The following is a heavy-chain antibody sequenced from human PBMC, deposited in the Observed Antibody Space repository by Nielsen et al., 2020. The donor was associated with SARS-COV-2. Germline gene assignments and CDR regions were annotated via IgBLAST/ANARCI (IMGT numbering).Heavy chain of an antibody. CDR3: ADVWGY. J-gene: IGHJ4*02. Sequence: SETLSLTCTVSGGSISSSTHYWGWIRQPPGKGLEWIGSMFYSGHSYYNPSLESRVAISVDTSKNQFSLKLNSVTAADTAVYYCADVWGYWGQGALVTVSS. D-gene: IGHD3-16*01. V-gene: IGHV4-39*01. CDR2: MFYSGHS. CDR1: GGSISSSTHY.